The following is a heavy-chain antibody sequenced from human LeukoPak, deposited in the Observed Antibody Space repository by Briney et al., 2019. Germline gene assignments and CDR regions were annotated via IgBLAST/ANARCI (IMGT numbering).Heavy chain of an antibody. V-gene: IGHV4-39*07. CDR3: ARDVGATPGYFDY. J-gene: IGHJ4*02. D-gene: IGHD1-26*01. CDR1: GGSISNSSYF. Sequence: SETLSLTCTVSGGSISNSSYFWGWIRQPPGKGLEWIGSIYYSGSTYYNPSLKSRITISVDTSKNQFSLKVSSVTAADTAVYYCARDVGATPGYFDYWGQGTLVTVSS. CDR2: IYYSGST.